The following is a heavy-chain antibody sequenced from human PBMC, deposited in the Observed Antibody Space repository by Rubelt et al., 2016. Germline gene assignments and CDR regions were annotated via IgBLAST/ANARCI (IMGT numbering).Heavy chain of an antibody. V-gene: IGHV1-2*02. Sequence: GLEWMGWINPNSGGTNYAQKFQGRVTMTRGTSISTAYMELSRLRSDDTAVYYCARGGDSSGWYGSIDYWGQGTLVTVSS. CDR2: INPNSGGT. CDR3: ARGGDSSGWYGSIDY. D-gene: IGHD6-19*01. J-gene: IGHJ4*02.